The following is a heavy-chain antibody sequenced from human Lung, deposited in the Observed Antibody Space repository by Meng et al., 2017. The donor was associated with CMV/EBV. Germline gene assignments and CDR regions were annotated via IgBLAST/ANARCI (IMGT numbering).Heavy chain of an antibody. J-gene: IGHJ4*02. Sequence: GFGWSWLRPGECLCLSCPAAGFSASRYWMNWYRQAQGKGLEWVANTNEDGNKKYYVDSVKGRFTISRDNAKNSLYLQMKSLRVEDTAIYQCGGVGIGYWGQGTLVTVSS. CDR2: TNEDGNKK. D-gene: IGHD3-10*01. CDR3: GGVGIGY. V-gene: IGHV3-7*04. CDR1: GFSASRYW.